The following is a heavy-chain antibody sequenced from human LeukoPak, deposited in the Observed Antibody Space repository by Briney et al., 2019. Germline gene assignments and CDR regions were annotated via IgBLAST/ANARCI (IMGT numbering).Heavy chain of an antibody. V-gene: IGHV1-2*02. Sequence: GASVKVSCKASGYTFTGYYMHWVRQAPGQGLEWMGWINPNSGGTNYAQKFQGRVTMTRDTSISTAYMELSRLRSDDTAVYYCGRVPLGGYDILTGYGTFDYWGQGTLVTVSP. CDR2: INPNSGGT. J-gene: IGHJ4*02. CDR3: GRVPLGGYDILTGYGTFDY. CDR1: GYTFTGYY. D-gene: IGHD3-9*01.